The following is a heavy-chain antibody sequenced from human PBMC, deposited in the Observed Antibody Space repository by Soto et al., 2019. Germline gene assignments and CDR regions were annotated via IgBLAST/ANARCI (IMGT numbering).Heavy chain of an antibody. J-gene: IGHJ5*02. CDR3: ATKGGGFYFGFDP. CDR1: GFTFSDYY. D-gene: IGHD3-22*01. V-gene: IGHV3-11*01. Sequence: PGGSLRLSCAASGFTFSDYYMSWIRQAPGKGLEWVSYISSGGTTIYYADSVKGRFTISRDDAKNSLYLQMNSLRPEDTAVYFCATKGGGFYFGFDPWGQGTLVTV. CDR2: ISSGGTTI.